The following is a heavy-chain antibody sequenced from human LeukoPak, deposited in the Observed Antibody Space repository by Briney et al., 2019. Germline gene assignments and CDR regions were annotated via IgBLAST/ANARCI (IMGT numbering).Heavy chain of an antibody. Sequence: ASVKVSCKVSGYTLTELSMHWVRQAPGKGLEWMGGFDLEDGETIYAQKFQGRVTMTEDTSTDTAYMELSSLRSEDTAVYYCATTVTFLRGAFDIWGQGTMVTVSS. D-gene: IGHD4-11*01. V-gene: IGHV1-24*01. CDR2: FDLEDGET. CDR1: GYTLTELS. CDR3: ATTVTFLRGAFDI. J-gene: IGHJ3*02.